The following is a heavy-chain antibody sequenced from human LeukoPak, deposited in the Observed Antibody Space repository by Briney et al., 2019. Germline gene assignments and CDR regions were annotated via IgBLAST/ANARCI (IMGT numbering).Heavy chain of an antibody. CDR3: ARDGYSSSWHFFDY. Sequence: SETLSLTCTLSGGSISSYYWSWIRQPAGKGLEWIGRIYTSGSTNYNPSLKSRVTMSVDTSKNQFSLRLSSVTAADTAVYYCARDGYSSSWHFFDYWGQGTLVTVSS. D-gene: IGHD6-13*01. V-gene: IGHV4-4*07. CDR1: GGSISSYY. J-gene: IGHJ4*02. CDR2: IYTSGST.